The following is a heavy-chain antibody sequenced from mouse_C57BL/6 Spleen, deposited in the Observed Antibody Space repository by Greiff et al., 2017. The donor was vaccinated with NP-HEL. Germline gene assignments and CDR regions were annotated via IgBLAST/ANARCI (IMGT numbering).Heavy chain of an antibody. Sequence: EVQGVESGGGLVQPGGSLSLSCAASGFTFTDYYMSWVRQPPGKALEWLGFIRNKANGYTTEYSASVKGRFTISRDNSQSILYLQMNALRAEDSATYYCARYGDYDHYYAMDYWGQGTSVTVSS. D-gene: IGHD2-4*01. CDR3: ARYGDYDHYYAMDY. CDR2: IRNKANGYTT. CDR1: GFTFTDYY. J-gene: IGHJ4*01. V-gene: IGHV7-3*01.